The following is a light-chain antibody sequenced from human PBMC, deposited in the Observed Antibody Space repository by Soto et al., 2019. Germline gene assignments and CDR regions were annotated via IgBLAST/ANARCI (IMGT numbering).Light chain of an antibody. CDR2: GAS. CDR1: QSVSQY. Sequence: EIVLTQSPGTLSWSLGERATLSCRASQSVSQYLAWYQQKPGQAPRLLNYGASSRANGIPDRFSGSGSGTDFTLTSNGLEPEDFAVYYCQQYATSARLTFGPGTNVDI. V-gene: IGKV3-20*01. CDR3: QQYATSARLT. J-gene: IGKJ3*01.